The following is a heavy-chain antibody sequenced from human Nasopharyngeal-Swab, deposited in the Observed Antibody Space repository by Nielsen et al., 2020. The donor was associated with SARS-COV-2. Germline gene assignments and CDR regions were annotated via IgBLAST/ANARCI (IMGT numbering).Heavy chain of an antibody. D-gene: IGHD1-26*01. CDR1: GFTFGDYA. CDR2: IRSKTYGGAP. Sequence: GGSLRLSCTTSGFTFGDYAMSWFRQAPGKGLEWVGFIRSKTYGGAPEYAASVNGRFTISRDGAESIAYLQMNSLETEDTGVYYCARSVGSFYGQGAFDIWGQGTMVTVSS. CDR3: ARSVGSFYGQGAFDI. V-gene: IGHV3-49*01. J-gene: IGHJ3*02.